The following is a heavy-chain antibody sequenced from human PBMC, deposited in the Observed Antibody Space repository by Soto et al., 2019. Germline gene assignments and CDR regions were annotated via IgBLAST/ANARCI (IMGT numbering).Heavy chain of an antibody. CDR3: VAGGFSSGASDF. J-gene: IGHJ4*02. D-gene: IGHD3-22*01. V-gene: IGHV3-43*01. CDR2: IAWDGVAA. Sequence: GSLRLSCAASGLTFEEYTMHWVRQVPGKTLEWVSLIAWDGVAAYYRDSVKGRFTISRDNKKNSLYLQMNSLRSEDSAFYYCVAGGFSSGASDFWGQGTLVTVSS. CDR1: GLTFEEYT.